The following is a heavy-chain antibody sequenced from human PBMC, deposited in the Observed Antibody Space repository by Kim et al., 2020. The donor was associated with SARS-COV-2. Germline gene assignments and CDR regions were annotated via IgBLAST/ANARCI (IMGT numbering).Heavy chain of an antibody. CDR1: GGSFSGYY. J-gene: IGHJ4*02. V-gene: IGHV4-34*01. D-gene: IGHD1-1*01. CDR3: ARGTGY. CDR2: INHSGST. Sequence: SETLSLTCAVYGGSFSGYYWSWIRQPPGKGLEWIGEINHSGSTNYNPSLKSRVTISVDTSKNQFSLKLSSVTAADTAVYYCARGTGYWGQGTLVTVSS.